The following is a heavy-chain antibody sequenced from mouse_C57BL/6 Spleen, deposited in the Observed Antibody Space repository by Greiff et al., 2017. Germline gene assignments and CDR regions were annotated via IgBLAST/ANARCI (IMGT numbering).Heavy chain of an antibody. Sequence: EVKVVESEGGLVQPGSSMKLSCTASGFTFSDYYMAWVRQVPEKGLEWVANINYDGSSTYYLDSLKSRFIISRDNAKNILYLQMSSLKSEDTATDYCARAMYYGRSFDYWGQGTTLTVSS. CDR2: INYDGSST. V-gene: IGHV5-16*01. CDR1: GFTFSDYY. J-gene: IGHJ2*01. D-gene: IGHD1-1*01. CDR3: ARAMYYGRSFDY.